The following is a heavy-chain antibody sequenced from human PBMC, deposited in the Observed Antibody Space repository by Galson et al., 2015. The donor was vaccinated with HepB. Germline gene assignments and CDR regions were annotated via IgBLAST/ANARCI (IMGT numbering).Heavy chain of an antibody. CDR2: LFYDGITQ. D-gene: IGHD1-14*01. CDR3: TRDRYNGYVDY. CDR1: GFTISNYG. Sequence: SLRHSCAASGFTISNYGMHWVRQSPGKGLEWVAILFYDGITQYYADSVRGRFTISRDNSKNTLYLQMNTLRVEDTAVYVCTRDRYNGYVDYWGQGTLVTVSS. V-gene: IGHV3-33*01. J-gene: IGHJ4*02.